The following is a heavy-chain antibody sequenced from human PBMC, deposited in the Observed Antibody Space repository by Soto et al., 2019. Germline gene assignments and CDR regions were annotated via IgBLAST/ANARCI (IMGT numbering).Heavy chain of an antibody. D-gene: IGHD3-22*01. CDR1: GFTFSSYA. CDR3: ARDSIVTMIVVVVGLGAFDY. V-gene: IGHV3-30-3*01. Sequence: QVQLVESGGGVVQPGRSLRLSCAASGFTFSSYAMHWVRQAPGKGLEWVAVISYDGSNKYYADSVKGRFTISRDNSKNTLYLQMNSLRAEDTAVYYCARDSIVTMIVVVVGLGAFDYWGQGTLVTVSS. J-gene: IGHJ4*02. CDR2: ISYDGSNK.